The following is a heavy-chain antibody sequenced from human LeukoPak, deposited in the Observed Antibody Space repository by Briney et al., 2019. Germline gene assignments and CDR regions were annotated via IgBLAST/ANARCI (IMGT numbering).Heavy chain of an antibody. CDR2: INPSGGST. D-gene: IGHD4-23*01. CDR1: GYTFTGYY. Sequence: ASVKVSCKASGYTFTGYYMHWVRQAPGQGLEWMGIINPSGGSTSYAQKFQGRVTMTRDTSTSTVYMELSSLRSEDTAVYYCARDLLQADFRSDYGGGYWGQGTLVTVSS. CDR3: ARDLLQADFRSDYGGGY. J-gene: IGHJ4*02. V-gene: IGHV1-46*01.